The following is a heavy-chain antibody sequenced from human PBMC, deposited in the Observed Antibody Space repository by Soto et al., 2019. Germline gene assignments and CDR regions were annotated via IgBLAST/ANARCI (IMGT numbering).Heavy chain of an antibody. J-gene: IGHJ4*02. CDR2: IYYSGST. V-gene: IGHV4-31*03. Sequence: SETKSLTNSVSGCYLSDVGYYWSWIRQHPGKGLEWIGYIYYSGSTYYNPSLKSRVTISVDTSKNQFSLKLSSVTAADTAVYYCARAPIEWGQGNLVTVSS. CDR1: GCYLSDVGYY. CDR3: ARAPIE. D-gene: IGHD3-10*01.